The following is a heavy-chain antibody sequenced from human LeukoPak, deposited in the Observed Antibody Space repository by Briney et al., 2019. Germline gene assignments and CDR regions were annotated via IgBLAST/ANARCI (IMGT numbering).Heavy chain of an antibody. D-gene: IGHD3-10*01. J-gene: IGHJ3*02. Sequence: ASVKVSCKASGYTFTSYYMHWVRQAPVQGLEWMGIINPSGGSTSYAQKFQGRVTMTRDMSTSTVYMELSSLRSEDTAVYYCALIDYYGSGSYTDAFDIWGQGTMVTVSS. CDR3: ALIDYYGSGSYTDAFDI. V-gene: IGHV1-46*01. CDR1: GYTFTSYY. CDR2: INPSGGST.